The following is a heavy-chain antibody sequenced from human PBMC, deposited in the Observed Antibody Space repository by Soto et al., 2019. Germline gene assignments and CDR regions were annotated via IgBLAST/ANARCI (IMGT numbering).Heavy chain of an antibody. V-gene: IGHV3-30*18. CDR2: ISYDGSNK. CDR1: GFTFSSYG. Sequence: PXGSXRLSCAASGFTFSSYGMHWVRQAPGKGLEWVAVISYDGSNKYYADSVKGRFTISRDNSKNTLYLQMNSLRAEDTAVYYCAKDHNRTPRELSLYLNYFDYWGQGTLVTVSS. D-gene: IGHD3-16*02. CDR3: AKDHNRTPRELSLYLNYFDY. J-gene: IGHJ4*02.